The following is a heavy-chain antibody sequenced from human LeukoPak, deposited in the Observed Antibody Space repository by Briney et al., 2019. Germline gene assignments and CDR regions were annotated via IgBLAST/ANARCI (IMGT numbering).Heavy chain of an antibody. CDR3: ARGQNRITMIVVVHNWFDP. Sequence: PSETLSLTCAVYGGSFSGYYWSWIRQPPGKGLEWIGEINHSGSTNYNPSLKSRVTISVDTSMNQFSLKLSSVTAADTAVYYCARGQNRITMIVVVHNWFDPWGQGTLVTVSS. J-gene: IGHJ5*02. CDR1: GGSFSGYY. CDR2: INHSGST. D-gene: IGHD3-22*01. V-gene: IGHV4-34*01.